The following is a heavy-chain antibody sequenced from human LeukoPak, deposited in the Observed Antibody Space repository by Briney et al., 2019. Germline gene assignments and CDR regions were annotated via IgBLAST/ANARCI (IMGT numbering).Heavy chain of an antibody. Sequence: ASVKVSCKASGYTFTSYGVTWVRQAPGQGLEWMGWISAYNGNTNYAQNFQGRVTMTTDTSTSTAYMELRSLRSEDTAVYYCARGPRAAADDYWGQGTLVTVSS. CDR2: ISAYNGNT. CDR3: ARGPRAAADDY. CDR1: GYTFTSYG. V-gene: IGHV1-18*01. D-gene: IGHD6-13*01. J-gene: IGHJ4*02.